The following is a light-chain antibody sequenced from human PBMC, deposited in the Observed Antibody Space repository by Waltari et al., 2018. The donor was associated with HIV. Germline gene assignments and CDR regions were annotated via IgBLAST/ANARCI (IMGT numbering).Light chain of an antibody. CDR3: AAWDDNLVGHVV. V-gene: IGLV1-47*01. CDR2: KNN. J-gene: IGLJ2*01. Sequence: QSVLTQPPSASGTAGQRVTISCSGSRSNIGSTFVFWYQEFPGSAPKLLIYKNNQRFSGVPGRFSGSKSVTSASLAISGLRSEDEAAYYCAAWDDNLVGHVVFGGGTNLTV. CDR1: RSNIGSTF.